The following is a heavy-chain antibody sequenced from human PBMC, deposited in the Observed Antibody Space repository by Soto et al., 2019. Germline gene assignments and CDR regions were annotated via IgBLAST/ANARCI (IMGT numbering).Heavy chain of an antibody. Sequence: SVKVSCKASGGTFSSYAISWVRQAPGPGLEWMGGIIPIFGTANYAQKFQGRVTITADESTTTAYMELSSLRCEDTAVYYCASVRAAAVAGTKILDYWGQGTLVTVSS. CDR2: IIPIFGTA. CDR1: GGTFSSYA. V-gene: IGHV1-69*13. CDR3: ASVRAAAVAGTKILDY. J-gene: IGHJ4*02. D-gene: IGHD6-19*01.